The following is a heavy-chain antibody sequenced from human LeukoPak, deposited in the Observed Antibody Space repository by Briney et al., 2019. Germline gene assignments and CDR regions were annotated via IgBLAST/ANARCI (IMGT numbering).Heavy chain of an antibody. V-gene: IGHV5-51*01. Sequence: KPGESLKISCKGSGYSFTSYWIGWVRQMPGKGLEWMGIIYPGDSDTRYSPSFQGQVTISADKSISTAYLQWSSLKASDTAMYYCAGQGDGYNQPYYYYYMDVWGKGTTVTVSS. CDR2: IYPGDSDT. D-gene: IGHD5-24*01. CDR3: AGQGDGYNQPYYYYYMDV. J-gene: IGHJ6*03. CDR1: GYSFTSYW.